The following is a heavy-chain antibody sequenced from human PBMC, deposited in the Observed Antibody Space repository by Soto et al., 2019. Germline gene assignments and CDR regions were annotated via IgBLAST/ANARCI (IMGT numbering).Heavy chain of an antibody. CDR1: EFTFSRYA. CDR3: AKSTVGRGDEVKFYYYMDV. Sequence: GGSLRLSCAASEFTFSRYAMACVRQAPGKGLEWVSTISGSGGSTYYADSVRGRSTISRDSSKNTLYLQMNSLRAEDTAVYYCAKSTVGRGDEVKFYYYMDVWVKGTTVTVSS. D-gene: IGHD3-10*01. J-gene: IGHJ6*03. CDR2: ISGSGGST. V-gene: IGHV3-23*01.